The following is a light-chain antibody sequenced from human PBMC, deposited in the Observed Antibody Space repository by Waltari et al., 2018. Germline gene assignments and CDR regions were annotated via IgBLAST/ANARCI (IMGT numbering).Light chain of an antibody. CDR3: HQYYSYPWT. CDR2: WAS. V-gene: IGKV4-1*01. CDR1: QSVLYSSDNNNY. Sequence: DIVMTQSPDSLAVSLGERATINCKSSQSVLYSSDNNNYLAWYQQKQGHPPRLLIYWASTRESGVPDRFSGSGSGTDFTLTISSLQAEDVAVYYCHQYYSYPWTFGQGTTVEIK. J-gene: IGKJ1*01.